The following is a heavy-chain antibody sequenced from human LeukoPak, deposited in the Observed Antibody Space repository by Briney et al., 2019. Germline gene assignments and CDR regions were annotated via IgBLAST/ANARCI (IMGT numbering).Heavy chain of an antibody. CDR2: VNHTGST. CDR3: ARGRVSSSTWYSTYSYYFYLDV. Sequence: SETLSLTCTVSDDSITMYYWTWIRQPPGKGLEWIGYVNHTGSTNFNPSPYGRGSISRDTSKTLFSLRLRSVPAADTAVYFCARGRVSSSTWYSTYSYYFYLDVWGKGTTVTVSS. V-gene: IGHV4-59*01. D-gene: IGHD1-1*01. CDR1: DDSITMYY. J-gene: IGHJ6*03.